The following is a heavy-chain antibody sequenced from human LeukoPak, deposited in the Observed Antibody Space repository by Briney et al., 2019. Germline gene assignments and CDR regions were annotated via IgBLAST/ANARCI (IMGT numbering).Heavy chain of an antibody. V-gene: IGHV3-23*01. CDR1: GFTFSSYA. CDR3: AKPSYDSSGYCFDY. CDR2: ISGSGGST. Sequence: GGSLRLSCAASGFTFSSYAMSWVRQAPGKGLEWVSAISGSGGSTYYADSVKGRFTISRDNSKNTLYLQINSLRAEDTAVYYCAKPSYDSSGYCFDYWGQGTLVTVSS. D-gene: IGHD3-22*01. J-gene: IGHJ4*02.